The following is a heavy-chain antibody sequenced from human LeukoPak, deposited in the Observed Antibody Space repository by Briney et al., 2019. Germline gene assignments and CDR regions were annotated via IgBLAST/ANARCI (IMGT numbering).Heavy chain of an antibody. V-gene: IGHV3-15*01. CDR3: TRVLGQSWFGELFYRRDYYYYMDV. D-gene: IGHD3-10*01. Sequence: GGSLRLSCAASGFTFTDVWMIWVRQAQGKGLEWVGTIKTKGAGETTNYAAPVKGRFTIARDDSKNTVYLQMNSLKTEGTAVYYCTRVLGQSWFGELFYRRDYYYYMDVWGKGTTVTISS. CDR1: GFTFTDVW. CDR2: IKTKGAGETT. J-gene: IGHJ6*03.